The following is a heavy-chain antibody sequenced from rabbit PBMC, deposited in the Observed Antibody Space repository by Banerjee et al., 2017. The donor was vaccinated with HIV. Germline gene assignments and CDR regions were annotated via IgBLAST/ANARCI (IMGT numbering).Heavy chain of an antibody. CDR3: ARDPYGGAAGYDYALKL. CDR2: IDTGSGST. D-gene: IGHD6-1*01. Sequence: QEQLEESGGDLVKPEGSLTLTCTASGFSFSSGYYMCWVRQAPEKGLEWIGCIDTGSGSTYYASWAKGRFTISKTSSTTVTLQMTSLTAADTATYFCARDPYGGAAGYDYALKLWGPGTLVTVS. CDR1: GFSFSSGYY. V-gene: IGHV1S45*01. J-gene: IGHJ6*01.